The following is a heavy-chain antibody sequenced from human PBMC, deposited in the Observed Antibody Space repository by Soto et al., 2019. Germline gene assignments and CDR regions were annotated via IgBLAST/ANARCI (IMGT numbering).Heavy chain of an antibody. J-gene: IGHJ6*02. CDR3: ARADDAGYTQLYYGMDV. D-gene: IGHD5-12*01. V-gene: IGHV1-2*02. Sequence: ASVKVSCKASGYTFTGYYMHWVRQAPGQGLEWMGWINPNSGGTNYAQKFQGRVTMTRDTSISTAYMELSRLRSDDTAVYYCARADDAGYTQLYYGMDVWGQGTTVTVSS. CDR2: INPNSGGT. CDR1: GYTFTGYY.